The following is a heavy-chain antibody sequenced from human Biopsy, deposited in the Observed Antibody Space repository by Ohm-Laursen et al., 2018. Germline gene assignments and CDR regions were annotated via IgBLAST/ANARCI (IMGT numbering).Heavy chain of an antibody. D-gene: IGHD4-17*01. J-gene: IGHJ6*02. CDR3: GRGQTVAPGYYGMDV. CDR2: IGSSGSFI. V-gene: IGHV3-21*01. CDR1: GFTFSPYS. Sequence: SLRLSCAASGFTFSPYSMNWVRQAPGQGLEWVSSIGSSGSFIYFADSVKGRFTISRDNARNSLYLQMNSLRAEDTAVYYCGRGQTVAPGYYGMDVWGQGTTVTVSS.